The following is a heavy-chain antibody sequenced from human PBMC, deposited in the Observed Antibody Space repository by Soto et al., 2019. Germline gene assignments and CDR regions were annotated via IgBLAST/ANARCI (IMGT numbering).Heavy chain of an antibody. Sequence: GGSLRLSCAASGFTFDDYAMHWVRQAPGKGLEWVSGISWNSGSIGYADSVKGRFTISRDNAKNSLYLQMNSLRAEDTALYYCAKGSGYSYGYEAWFDPWGQGTLVTVSS. CDR1: GFTFDDYA. CDR3: AKGSGYSYGYEAWFDP. V-gene: IGHV3-9*01. J-gene: IGHJ5*02. CDR2: ISWNSGSI. D-gene: IGHD5-18*01.